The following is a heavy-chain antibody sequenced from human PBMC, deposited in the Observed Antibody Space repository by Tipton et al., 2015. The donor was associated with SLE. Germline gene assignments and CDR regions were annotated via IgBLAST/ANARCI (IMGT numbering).Heavy chain of an antibody. V-gene: IGHV3-23*01. D-gene: IGHD5-18*01. J-gene: IGHJ4*02. CDR2: ISGSADST. CDR1: GFTFSYYA. Sequence: SLRLSCAASGFTFSYYAMNWVRQAPGKGLEWVSGISGSADSTNYADSVEGRFTISRDNSKSTLYLQMNSLRVEDTAVYYCAKDAGYSYGRALGFWGQGSLVTVSS. CDR3: AKDAGYSYGRALGF.